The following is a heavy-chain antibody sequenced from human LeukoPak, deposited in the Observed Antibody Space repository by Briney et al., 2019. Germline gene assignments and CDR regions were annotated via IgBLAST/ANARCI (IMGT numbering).Heavy chain of an antibody. CDR2: ISAYNGNT. Sequence: ASVKVSCKASGYTFTSYGISWVRQAPGQGLEWMGWISAYNGNTNYAQKLQGRVTMTTDTSTSTAYMELRSLRSEDTAVYYCARDHYDILTGSGDYFDYWGQGTLVTVSS. J-gene: IGHJ4*02. CDR1: GYTFTSYG. V-gene: IGHV1-18*01. D-gene: IGHD3-9*01. CDR3: ARDHYDILTGSGDYFDY.